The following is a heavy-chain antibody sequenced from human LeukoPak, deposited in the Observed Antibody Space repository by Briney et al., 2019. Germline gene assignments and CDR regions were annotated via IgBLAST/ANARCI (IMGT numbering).Heavy chain of an antibody. J-gene: IGHJ5*02. V-gene: IGHV1-2*02. CDR3: ARESITIFGVVITP. Sequence: ASVKVSRKASGYTFTGYYMHWVRQAPGQGLEWMGWINPNSGGTNYAQKFQGRVTMTRDTSISTAYMELSRLRSDDTAVYYCARESITIFGVVITPWGQGTLVTVSS. CDR1: GYTFTGYY. CDR2: INPNSGGT. D-gene: IGHD3-3*01.